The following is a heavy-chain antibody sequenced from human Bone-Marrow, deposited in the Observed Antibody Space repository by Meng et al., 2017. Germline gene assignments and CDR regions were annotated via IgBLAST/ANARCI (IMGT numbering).Heavy chain of an antibody. CDR1: GGSISSYY. J-gene: IGHJ4*02. CDR3: AREGDSSPYDILTGSHYYFAY. V-gene: IGHV4-4*07. CDR2: IYTSGST. Sequence: SETLSLTCTVSGGSISSYYCSWIRQPAGKGLEWIGRIYTSGSTNYNPSLKSRVTMSVDTSKNQFSLKLSSVTAADTAVYYCAREGDSSPYDILTGSHYYFAYWGQGTLVTVSS. D-gene: IGHD3-9*01.